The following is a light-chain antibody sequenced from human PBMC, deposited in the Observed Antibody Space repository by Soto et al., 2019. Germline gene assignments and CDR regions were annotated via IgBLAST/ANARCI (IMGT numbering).Light chain of an antibody. V-gene: IGKV1-39*01. CDR2: AAS. Sequence: DIQMTQSPSSLSASVGDRVTITCRASQIMSNYLNWYQQRPGKAPKLLIYAASNLESGVPSRFSGSGSGTDFTLTISSLQPEDFATYYCQQSYSTPITFGQGTGLDIK. J-gene: IGKJ5*01. CDR1: QIMSNY. CDR3: QQSYSTPIT.